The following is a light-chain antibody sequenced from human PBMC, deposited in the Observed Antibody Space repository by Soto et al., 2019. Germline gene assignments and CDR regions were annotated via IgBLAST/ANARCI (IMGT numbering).Light chain of an antibody. J-gene: IGLJ1*01. Sequence: QSVLTQPASVSGSPGQSITISCTGTSSDVGGYNYVSWYQQPPGKAPKLMIYEVSNRPSGVANRFSGSKSGNTASLTISGLQAEDEADYYCSSYTSSSTPLVFGTGTKVTVL. CDR3: SSYTSSSTPLV. CDR2: EVS. CDR1: SSDVGGYNY. V-gene: IGLV2-14*01.